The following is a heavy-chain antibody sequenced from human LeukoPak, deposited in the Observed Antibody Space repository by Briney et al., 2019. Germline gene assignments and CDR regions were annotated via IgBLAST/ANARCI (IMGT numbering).Heavy chain of an antibody. CDR1: GFTFSSYA. CDR3: ARVLRFLEWLSVYYYGMDV. J-gene: IGHJ6*02. CDR2: ISYDGSNK. Sequence: GGSLRLSCAASGFTFSSYAMHWVRQAPGKGLEWVAVISYDGSNKYYADSVKGRFTTSRDNSKNTLYLQMNSLRAEDTAVYYCARVLRFLEWLSVYYYGMDVWGQGTTVTVSS. V-gene: IGHV3-30*04. D-gene: IGHD3-3*01.